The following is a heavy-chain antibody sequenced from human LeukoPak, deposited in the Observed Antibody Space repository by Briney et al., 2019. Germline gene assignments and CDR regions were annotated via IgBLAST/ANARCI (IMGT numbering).Heavy chain of an antibody. CDR2: INPSGGST. V-gene: IGHV1-46*01. CDR1: GYTFTSYY. Sequence: GASVKVSCKASGYTFTSYYMHWVRQAPGQGLEWMGIINPSGGSTSYAQKFQARVTMTRDTSTSTVYMELSRLRSDDTAVYYCARDRGPSMWELLRRDYYYYMDVWGKGTTVTISS. CDR3: ARDRGPSMWELLRRDYYYYMDV. J-gene: IGHJ6*03. D-gene: IGHD1-26*01.